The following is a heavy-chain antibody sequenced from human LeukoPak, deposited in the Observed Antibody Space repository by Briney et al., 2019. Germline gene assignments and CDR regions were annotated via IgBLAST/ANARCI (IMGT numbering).Heavy chain of an antibody. V-gene: IGHV4-59*13. CDR2: MYYTGTT. CDR1: GASLGGYY. J-gene: IGHJ4*02. Sequence: SETLSLTCTVSGASLGGYYWSWIRQPPGKRLEWIGYMYYTGTTNYNPSLKSRVIISADNSKNQFSLKLSSVTAADTAGYYCARGSAAAGTISFWGQGTLVTVSS. D-gene: IGHD6-13*01. CDR3: ARGSAAAGTISF.